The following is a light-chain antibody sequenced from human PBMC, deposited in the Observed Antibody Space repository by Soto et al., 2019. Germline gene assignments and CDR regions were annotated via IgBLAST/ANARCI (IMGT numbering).Light chain of an antibody. J-gene: IGKJ5*01. V-gene: IGKV3-15*01. CDR2: GAS. CDR1: ESVSSN. Sequence: VMTQSPATLSVSPGERATLSCRVSESVSSNLAWYQQRPGQAPRLLIYGASTRATDTPVRFRGSGSGTEFTLTISSLQSEDFAVYYCQQYNNWPPSIIFGQGTRLEI. CDR3: QQYNNWPPSII.